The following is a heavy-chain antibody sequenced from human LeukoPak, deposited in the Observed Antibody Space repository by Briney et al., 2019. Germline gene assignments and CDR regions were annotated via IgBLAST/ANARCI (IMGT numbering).Heavy chain of an antibody. CDR1: GYTFIVYY. J-gene: IGHJ4*02. D-gene: IGHD3-3*01. V-gene: IGHV1-2*02. Sequence: ASVKVSCKASGYTFIVYYMQWVRQAPGQALEWMGWITLDSGGTDYAEKFQGRVTMTRDTSISTVYMELSRLRSDDTAVYYCARGYRTGDMTIFAYWGQGTLVTVSS. CDR2: ITLDSGGT. CDR3: ARGYRTGDMTIFAY.